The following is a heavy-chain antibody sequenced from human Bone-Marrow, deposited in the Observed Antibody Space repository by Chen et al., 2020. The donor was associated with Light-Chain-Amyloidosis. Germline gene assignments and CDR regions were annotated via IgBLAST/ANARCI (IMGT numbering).Heavy chain of an antibody. D-gene: IGHD3-10*01. CDR1: GFTFSDHY. CDR2: SRNKANSYTT. Sequence: EVQLVESGGGLVQPGGSLRLSCAVSGFTFSDHYMDWVRQAPGKGLEWVGRSRNKANSYTTEYSASVKVRFTISRDDSKSSLDLQMNSLKSEDTAVYYCVRCQTVCGTFEIWGQGTMVTVSS. J-gene: IGHJ3*02. CDR3: VRCQTVCGTFEI. V-gene: IGHV3-72*01.